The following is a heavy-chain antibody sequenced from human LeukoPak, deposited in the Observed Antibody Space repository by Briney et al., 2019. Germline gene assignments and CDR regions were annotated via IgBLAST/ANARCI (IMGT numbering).Heavy chain of an antibody. CDR2: ISSRASTI. CDR3: ARGRGIQLKYYFDH. V-gene: IGHV3-48*03. Sequence: GGSLRLSCSASGFTFDFYDLNWVRQAPGKGLEWISYISSRASTIFYADSVKDRFYITRDNAKNSLYLQMNSLRAEDTAVYYCARGRGIQLKYYFDHWGHGTLVTVSS. CDR1: GFTFDFYD. J-gene: IGHJ4*01. D-gene: IGHD5-18*01.